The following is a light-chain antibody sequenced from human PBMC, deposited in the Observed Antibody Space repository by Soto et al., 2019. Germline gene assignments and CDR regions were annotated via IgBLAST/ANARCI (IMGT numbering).Light chain of an antibody. CDR2: DDS. Sequence: SYELTQPPSVSVAPGQTARSTCGGNNIGSKSVHWYQQKPGQAPVLVVYDDSDRPSGIPERFSGSNSGNTATLTISRVEAGDEADYYCQVWDSSSDHLYVFGTGTKLTVL. CDR1: NIGSKS. V-gene: IGLV3-21*02. J-gene: IGLJ1*01. CDR3: QVWDSSSDHLYV.